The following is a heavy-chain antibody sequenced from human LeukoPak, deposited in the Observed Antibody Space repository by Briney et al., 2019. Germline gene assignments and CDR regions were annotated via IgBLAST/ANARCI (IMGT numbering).Heavy chain of an antibody. Sequence: SETLSLTCTVSGGSISSGSYSWSWIRQPAGKGLEWIGRIYTSGSTNYNPSLKSRVTMSVDTSKNQFSLKLSSVTAADTAVYYCARGTFWSGYYRGSFDYWGQGTLVTVSS. D-gene: IGHD3-3*01. CDR2: IYTSGST. J-gene: IGHJ4*02. CDR1: GGSISSGSYS. CDR3: ARGTFWSGYYRGSFDY. V-gene: IGHV4-61*02.